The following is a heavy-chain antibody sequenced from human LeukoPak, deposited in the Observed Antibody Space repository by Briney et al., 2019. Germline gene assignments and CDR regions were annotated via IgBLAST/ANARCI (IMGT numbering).Heavy chain of an antibody. CDR3: ARDGRDGYNYRRWAWYFDL. CDR2: IYTSGST. Sequence: PSETLSLTCTVSGASISSGSYYWSWIRQPAGKGLEWIGRIYTSGSTNYNPSLKSRVTISVDTSKNQFSLKLSSVTAADTAVYYCARDGRDGYNYRRWAWYFDLWGRGTLVTVSS. V-gene: IGHV4-61*02. D-gene: IGHD5-24*01. CDR1: GASISSGSYY. J-gene: IGHJ2*01.